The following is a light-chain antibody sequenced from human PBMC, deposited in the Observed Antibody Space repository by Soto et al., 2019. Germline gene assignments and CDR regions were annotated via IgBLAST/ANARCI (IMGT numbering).Light chain of an antibody. CDR2: DAS. CDR3: QQYGSSPLT. V-gene: IGKV3-20*01. J-gene: IGKJ4*01. Sequence: EIVLTQSPGTLSLSPGERATLSCRASQSVSSNYLAWYQQKPGQAPRFLLYDASSRATGIPDRFSGSGSGTDFTLTISRLEPEDFAVYYYQQYGSSPLTFGGGTKVESK. CDR1: QSVSSNY.